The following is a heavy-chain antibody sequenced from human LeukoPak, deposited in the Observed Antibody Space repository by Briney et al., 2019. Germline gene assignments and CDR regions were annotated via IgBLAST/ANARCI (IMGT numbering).Heavy chain of an antibody. V-gene: IGHV4-59*11. CDR2: ISNSGST. D-gene: IGHD2-15*01. CDR1: GGSIGSHY. CDR3: GRDALVGYFSYYYMDV. J-gene: IGHJ6*03. Sequence: PSETLSLTCTVSGGSIGSHYWTWIRQSPVKGLEWIGDISNSGSTSYNPSLKSRVTMSIDTSKNQFSLKLSSVTAADTAVYYCGRDALVGYFSYYYMDVWGKGTTVTVSS.